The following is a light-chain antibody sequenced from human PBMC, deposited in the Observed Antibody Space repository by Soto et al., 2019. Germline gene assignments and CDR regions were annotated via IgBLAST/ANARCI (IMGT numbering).Light chain of an antibody. CDR1: QSVSSNY. Sequence: EIVLTQSPGTLSLSPGERATLSCRASQSVSSNYLAWYQQKPGQAPKLLIYAASNRAAGIPDRFSGSASGPDFTLTISRLDPEDFAVYYCQQHASSPFTFGPGTRVDIK. J-gene: IGKJ3*01. V-gene: IGKV3-20*01. CDR2: AAS. CDR3: QQHASSPFT.